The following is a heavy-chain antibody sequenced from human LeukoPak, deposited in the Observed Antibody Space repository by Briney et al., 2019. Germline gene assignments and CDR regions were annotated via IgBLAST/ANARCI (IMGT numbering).Heavy chain of an antibody. D-gene: IGHD3-22*01. CDR2: ISYDGSNK. CDR1: GFTFSSYA. CDR3: ARDERPITMIVVVPSGSFDY. Sequence: GGSLRLSCAASGFTFSSYAMHWVRQAPGKGLEWVAVISYDGSNKYYADSVKGRFTISRDNSKNTLYLQMNSLRAEDTAVYYCARDERPITMIVVVPSGSFDYWGQGTLVTVSS. J-gene: IGHJ4*02. V-gene: IGHV3-30-3*01.